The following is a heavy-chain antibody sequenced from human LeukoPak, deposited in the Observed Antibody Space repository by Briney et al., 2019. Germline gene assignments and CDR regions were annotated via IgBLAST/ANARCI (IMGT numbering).Heavy chain of an antibody. D-gene: IGHD6-13*01. J-gene: IGHJ4*02. CDR3: ARRIAAGTFDY. CDR2: IYYSGST. V-gene: IGHV4-59*08. CDR1: GGSISSYY. Sequence: SETLSLTYTVSGGSISSYYWSWIRQPPGKGLEWIGYIYYSGSTNYNPSLKSRVTISVDTSKNQFSLKLSSVTAADTAVYYCARRIAAGTFDYWGQGTLVTVSS.